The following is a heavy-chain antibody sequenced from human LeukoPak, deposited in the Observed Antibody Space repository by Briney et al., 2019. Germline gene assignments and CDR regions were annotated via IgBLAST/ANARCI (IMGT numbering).Heavy chain of an antibody. Sequence: PSETLPLTCTVSGGSISSYYWSWIRQPPGKGLEWIGYIYYSGSTNYNPSLKSRVTISVDTSKNQFSLKLSSVTAADTAVYYCARYAAGFGYNWYSYYGMDVWGQGTTVTVSS. CDR1: GGSISSYY. J-gene: IGHJ6*02. CDR2: IYYSGST. D-gene: IGHD5-12*01. V-gene: IGHV4-59*01. CDR3: ARYAAGFGYNWYSYYGMDV.